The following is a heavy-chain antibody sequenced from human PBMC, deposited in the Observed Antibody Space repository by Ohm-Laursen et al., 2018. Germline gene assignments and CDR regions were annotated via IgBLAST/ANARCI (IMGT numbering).Heavy chain of an antibody. CDR1: GFTFSGST. J-gene: IGHJ5*02. D-gene: IGHD3-10*01. Sequence: SLRLSRACSGFTFSGSTMSWIRKAPGTGTEWVSVVTGSSRTTYYRDSVKGRFTISRDNSKNTLYLQMNSLRVEDTAVYYCAKGLSGGTGHGNWFDPWGQGTLVSVSS. CDR3: AKGLSGGTGHGNWFDP. CDR2: VTGSSRTT. V-gene: IGHV3-23*01.